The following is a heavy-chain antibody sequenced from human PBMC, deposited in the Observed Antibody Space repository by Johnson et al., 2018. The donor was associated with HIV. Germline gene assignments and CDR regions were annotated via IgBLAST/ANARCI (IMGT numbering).Heavy chain of an antibody. D-gene: IGHD2-15*01. V-gene: IGHV3-30-3*01. CDR1: GFTFSSYA. CDR2: ISYDGSNK. J-gene: IGHJ3*02. CDR3: ARSKDCSVGTCPDGLDI. Sequence: VQLVESGGGVVQPGRSLRLSCAASGFTFSSYAMHWVRQAPGKGLEWVAVISYDGSNKYYADSVTGRFTISRDNSKNTLYLQMNSLRAEDTAVYYCARSKDCSVGTCPDGLDIWGQGTMVIVSS.